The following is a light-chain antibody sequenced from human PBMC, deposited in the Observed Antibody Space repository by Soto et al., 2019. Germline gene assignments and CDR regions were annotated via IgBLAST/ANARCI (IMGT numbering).Light chain of an antibody. V-gene: IGKV3-20*01. CDR3: QQYDGAPLT. Sequence: EIVLTQSPDTLSLSPGERATLFCRASQTLSINSLAWYQQIPGQAPRLLIYAASTRDTGIPDRFNGSGSGTDFALTINRLEPEDFAVYYCQQYDGAPLTFGPGTKVDVK. CDR1: QTLSINS. J-gene: IGKJ3*01. CDR2: AAS.